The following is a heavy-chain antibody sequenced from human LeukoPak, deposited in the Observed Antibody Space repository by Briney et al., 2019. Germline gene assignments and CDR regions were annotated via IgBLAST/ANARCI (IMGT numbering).Heavy chain of an antibody. CDR2: IYYSGST. Sequence: SETLSLTCTVSGDSISSSSYSWVWIRQPPGKGLEWIGTIYYSGSTYYNSSLKSRVAISVDTSKNQFSLKLSSVTAADTAVYYCATHPYYYYYMDVWGKGTTVTVSS. CDR1: GDSISSSSYS. CDR3: ATHPYYYYYMDV. J-gene: IGHJ6*03. V-gene: IGHV4-39*01.